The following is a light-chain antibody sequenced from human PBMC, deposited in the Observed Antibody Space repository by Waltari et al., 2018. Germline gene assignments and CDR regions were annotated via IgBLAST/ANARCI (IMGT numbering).Light chain of an antibody. CDR3: QQYYTVSRT. V-gene: IGKV4-1*01. CDR1: ETILFNSNNKNY. CDR2: WAS. Sequence: DIVMTQSPDSLAVPLGERATLTCKSSETILFNSNNKNYLAWYQQKAGQPPKLLVYWASTRESGVPDRFSGSGSGTDFTLTISSLQAEDVAVYYCQQYYTVSRTFGQGTRVEIK. J-gene: IGKJ1*01.